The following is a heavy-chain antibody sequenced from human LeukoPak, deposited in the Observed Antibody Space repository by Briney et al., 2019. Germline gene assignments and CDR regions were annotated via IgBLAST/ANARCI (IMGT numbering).Heavy chain of an antibody. CDR1: GFTFSSYW. Sequence: PGGSLRLSCAASGFTFSSYWMHWVRQAPGKGLVWVSRINSDGSSTSYADSVKGRFTISRDNAKNTLYLQMNSLRAEDTAVYYCARDGYDFWSDYPTTLDYWGQGTLVTVSS. CDR3: ARDGYDFWSDYPTTLDY. V-gene: IGHV3-74*01. D-gene: IGHD3-3*01. CDR2: INSDGSST. J-gene: IGHJ4*02.